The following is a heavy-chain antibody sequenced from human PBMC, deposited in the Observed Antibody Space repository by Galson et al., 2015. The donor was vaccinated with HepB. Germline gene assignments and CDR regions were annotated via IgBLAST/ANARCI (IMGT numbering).Heavy chain of an antibody. V-gene: IGHV1-69*13. J-gene: IGHJ5*02. Sequence: SVKVSCKASGGTFSSYAISWVRQAPGQGLEWMGGIIPIFGTANYAQKFQGRVTITADESTSTAYMELSSLRSEDTAVYYCAREISTQIRWFDPWGQGTLVTVFS. CDR1: GGTFSSYA. CDR2: IIPIFGTA. D-gene: IGHD2-2*01. CDR3: AREISTQIRWFDP.